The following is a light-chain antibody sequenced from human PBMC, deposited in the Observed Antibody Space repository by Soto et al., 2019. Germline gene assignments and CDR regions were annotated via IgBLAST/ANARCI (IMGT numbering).Light chain of an antibody. V-gene: IGKV4-1*01. J-gene: IGKJ4*01. CDR2: WAS. Sequence: DIVMTQSPESLAVSLSERATINCKSSQSVLYSSNNKNYLAWYQQKPGQPPKLLIYWASTRESGVPERFSGSGSGTDFTLTISSLQAEDVAVYYCQQYYSTLLTFGGGTKVEIK. CDR3: QQYYSTLLT. CDR1: QSVLYSSNNKNY.